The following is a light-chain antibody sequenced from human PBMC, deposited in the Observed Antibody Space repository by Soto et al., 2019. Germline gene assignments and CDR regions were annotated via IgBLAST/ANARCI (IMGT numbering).Light chain of an antibody. Sequence: EIVLTQSPATLSLSPGERATLSCRASQSFGYHLAWYQQKPGQAPRLLIYDASNRATGIPARFSGSGSGTDFTLAISSLEPEDFAVYYCQQRSNWPPVTFGAGTKVDIX. CDR1: QSFGYH. CDR2: DAS. J-gene: IGKJ4*01. CDR3: QQRSNWPPVT. V-gene: IGKV3-11*01.